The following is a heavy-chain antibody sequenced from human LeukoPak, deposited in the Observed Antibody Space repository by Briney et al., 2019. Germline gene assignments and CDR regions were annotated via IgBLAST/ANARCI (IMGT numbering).Heavy chain of an antibody. CDR2: IYYSGST. J-gene: IGHJ1*01. V-gene: IGHV4-39*07. CDR3: ASSLFGYYDSSGYYYFQX. Sequence: SETLSLTCTVSGGSISSSSYYWGWIRQPPGKGLEWIGSIYYSGSTYYNPSLKSRVTILVDTSKNQFSLKLSSVTAADTAVYYCASSLFGYYDSSGYYYFQXXXXGXLXTVSS. D-gene: IGHD3-22*01. CDR1: GGSISSSSYY.